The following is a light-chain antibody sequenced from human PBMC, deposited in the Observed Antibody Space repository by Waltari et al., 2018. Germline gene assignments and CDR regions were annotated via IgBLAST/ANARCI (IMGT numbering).Light chain of an antibody. J-gene: IGLJ1*01. CDR3: SSYAGNYIYV. V-gene: IGLV2-8*01. CDR1: SGDIGTYDH. CDR2: AVT. Sequence: QSALTQPPSASGSPGQSVTISCTGTSGDIGTYDHVSWYQQHPGKAPNVIVYAVTKRPPGVADRFSGSKSGDTAFLTVSGLQAEDEADYYCSSYAGNYIYVFGTGTEVTVL.